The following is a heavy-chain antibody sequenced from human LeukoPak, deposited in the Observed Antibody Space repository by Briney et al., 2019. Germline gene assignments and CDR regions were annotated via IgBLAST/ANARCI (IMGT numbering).Heavy chain of an antibody. CDR1: GGSISSSSYY. J-gene: IGHJ3*02. CDR3: AGNGYYPPHDAFDI. V-gene: IGHV4-39*01. CDR2: IYYSGST. Sequence: PSETLSLTCTVSGGSISSSSYYWGWIRQPPGKGLEWIGGIYYSGSTYYNPSLKSRVTISVDTSKNQFSLKLSSVTAADTAVYYCAGNGYYPPHDAFDIWGQGTMVTVSS. D-gene: IGHD3-22*01.